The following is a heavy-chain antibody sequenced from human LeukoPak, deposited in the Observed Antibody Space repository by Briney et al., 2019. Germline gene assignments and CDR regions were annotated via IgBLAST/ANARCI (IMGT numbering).Heavy chain of an antibody. D-gene: IGHD2-21*01. CDR2: ISFHGTDS. CDR3: ARLCSIRWCLHDWFDP. CDR1: GFTFISYA. Sequence: PGTSLRLSCAASGFTFISYAIHWVRQAPGKGLEWVAVISFHGTDSFYADSVKGRFTISRDNSKNTLYLQMSSLRADDTAVYYCARLCSIRWCLHDWFDPWGQGTLVTVSS. V-gene: IGHV3-30*04. J-gene: IGHJ5*02.